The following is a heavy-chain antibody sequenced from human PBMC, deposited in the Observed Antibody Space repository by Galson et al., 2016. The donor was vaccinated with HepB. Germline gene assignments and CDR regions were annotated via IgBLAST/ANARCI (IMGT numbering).Heavy chain of an antibody. D-gene: IGHD1-26*01. J-gene: IGHJ4*02. V-gene: IGHV3-53*01. CDR1: GFTVSNYY. Sequence: SLRLSCAASGFTVSNYYMIWFRQAPGKVLEWVSLIYSTGTTSYADSVKGRFTISRDSSKNTLYLQMNSLRAEDTAIYYCARDYGTPPPRRGPSSGYWGQGTLVTVSS. CDR3: ARDYGTPPPRRGPSSGY. CDR2: IYSTGTT.